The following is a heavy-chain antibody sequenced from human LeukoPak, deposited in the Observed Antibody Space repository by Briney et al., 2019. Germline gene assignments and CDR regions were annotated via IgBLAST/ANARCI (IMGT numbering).Heavy chain of an antibody. J-gene: IGHJ6*02. D-gene: IGHD3-10*01. V-gene: IGHV1-2*02. CDR3: ARDVRPYASGQMDV. CDR2: ISPKSGGT. CDR1: GGTFSTYA. Sequence: ASVKVSCKSSGGTFSTYAISWLRQAPGQGLEWMGWISPKSGGTNYAQRFQDRVTMTRDTSISTAYMELSSLRSDDTAVYYCARDVRPYASGQMDVWGQGTTVTVSS.